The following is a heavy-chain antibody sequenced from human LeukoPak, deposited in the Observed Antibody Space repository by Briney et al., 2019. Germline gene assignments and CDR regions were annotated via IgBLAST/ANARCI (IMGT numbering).Heavy chain of an antibody. CDR1: GFILSRNG. D-gene: IGHD3-10*01. V-gene: IGHV3-30*02. CDR3: ARYLYGSGTYHIDY. CDR2: IRYDGTNK. J-gene: IGHJ4*02. Sequence: GGSLRLSCAASGFILSRNGMHWVRQAPGKGLEWVAFIRYDGTNKYYADSVKGRFTISRDNSKNTLCPQMNSLRGEDTAVYYCARYLYGSGTYHIDYWGQGTLVTVPS.